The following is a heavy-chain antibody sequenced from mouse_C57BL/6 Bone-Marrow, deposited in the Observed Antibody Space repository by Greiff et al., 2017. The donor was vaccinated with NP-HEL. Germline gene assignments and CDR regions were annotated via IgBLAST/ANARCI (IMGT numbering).Heavy chain of an antibody. CDR1: GFSLISYA. Sequence: VKVVESGPGLVAPSQSLSITCTVSGFSLISYAISWVRQPPGQGLEWLGVIWTGGGTNYNSALKSRLSISKDNSKSQVFLKMNSLQTGDTARYYCAIFDYDDYFDYWGQGTTLTVSS. J-gene: IGHJ2*01. V-gene: IGHV2-9-1*01. CDR2: IWTGGGT. D-gene: IGHD2-4*01. CDR3: AIFDYDDYFDY.